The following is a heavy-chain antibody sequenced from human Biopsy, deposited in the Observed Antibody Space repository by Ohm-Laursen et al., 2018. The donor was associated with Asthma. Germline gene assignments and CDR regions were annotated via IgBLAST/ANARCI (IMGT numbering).Heavy chain of an antibody. CDR3: ARTFHFWSPYHAEHYQL. V-gene: IGHV3-21*06. CDR1: GSTFSHYN. CDR2: ITDTSRYI. Sequence: SLRLSCAASGSTFSHYNMNWVRQAPGKGLEWVSSITDTSRYIKYADSVKGRFTISRDNAKNSLYLQMNSLRAEDTAVYYCARTFHFWSPYHAEHYQLWGQGTLVTVPS. J-gene: IGHJ1*01. D-gene: IGHD3-3*02.